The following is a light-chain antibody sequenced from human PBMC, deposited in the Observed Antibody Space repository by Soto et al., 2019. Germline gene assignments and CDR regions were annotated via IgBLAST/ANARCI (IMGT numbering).Light chain of an antibody. CDR2: EVS. CDR1: SSDVGNYNL. CDR3: CSYVGDIRWV. J-gene: IGLJ3*02. Sequence: QSALTQPASVSGSLGQSITISCTGTSSDVGNYNLVSWYQHHPVKAPKLMIYEVSKRPSGVSNRFSASKSDNTASLTISGLQAEDEADYYCCSYVGDIRWVFGGGTKVTVL. V-gene: IGLV2-23*02.